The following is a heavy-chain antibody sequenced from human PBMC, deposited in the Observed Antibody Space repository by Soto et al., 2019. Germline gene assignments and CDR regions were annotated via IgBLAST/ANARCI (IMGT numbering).Heavy chain of an antibody. CDR2: IYHSGST. Sequence: SETLSLTCAVYGGSFSGYYWTWIRQPPGTGLEWIGEIYHSGSTNYNPSLKSRVTISVDKSKNQFSLKLSSVTAADTAVYYCARTYYYDSSGYLDYWGQGTLVTVSS. V-gene: IGHV4-34*01. J-gene: IGHJ4*02. D-gene: IGHD3-22*01. CDR3: ARTYYYDSSGYLDY. CDR1: GGSFSGYY.